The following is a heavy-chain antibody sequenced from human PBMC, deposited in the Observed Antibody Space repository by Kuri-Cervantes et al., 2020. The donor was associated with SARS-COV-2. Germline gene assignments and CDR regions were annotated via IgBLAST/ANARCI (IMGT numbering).Heavy chain of an antibody. V-gene: IGHV1-3*01. CDR3: AESGSYRYGLDV. Sequence: ASVKVSCKASGYTFTSYAMHWVRQAPGQRLEWMGWINAGNGNTKYSQKFQGRVTITRDTSTSTAYVEMSGLISGDTAVYFCAESGSYRYGLDVWGQGTTVTVSS. CDR1: GYTFTSYA. CDR2: INAGNGNT. J-gene: IGHJ6*02. D-gene: IGHD3-16*02.